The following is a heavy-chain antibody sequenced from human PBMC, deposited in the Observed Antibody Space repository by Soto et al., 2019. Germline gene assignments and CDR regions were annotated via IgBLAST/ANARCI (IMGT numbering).Heavy chain of an antibody. CDR3: ARESGGYDSSTRYGLDV. Sequence: KPSETLSLTCSVSGGSISSVGHYWTWIRQQPGKGLGWIGYIYYSGSTDYNPSLKSRVTISVDRSKNQFSLNLSSVTAADTAIYYCARESGGYDSSTRYGLDVWGQGTTVTVSS. CDR1: GGSISSVGHY. CDR2: IYYSGST. V-gene: IGHV4-31*03. J-gene: IGHJ6*02. D-gene: IGHD6-25*01.